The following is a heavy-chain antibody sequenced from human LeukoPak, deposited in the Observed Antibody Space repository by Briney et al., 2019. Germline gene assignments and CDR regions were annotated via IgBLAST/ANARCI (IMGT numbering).Heavy chain of an antibody. J-gene: IGHJ3*02. V-gene: IGHV4-59*01. Sequence: KPSETLSLTCTVSGGSISSYYWSWIRQPPGKGLECIGYIYYSGSTNYNPSLKSRVTISVDTSKNQFSLKLSSVTAADTAVYYCARGRSPQAPLPDAFDIWGQGTMVTVSS. CDR1: GGSISSYY. CDR2: IYYSGST. CDR3: ARGRSPQAPLPDAFDI. D-gene: IGHD3-10*01.